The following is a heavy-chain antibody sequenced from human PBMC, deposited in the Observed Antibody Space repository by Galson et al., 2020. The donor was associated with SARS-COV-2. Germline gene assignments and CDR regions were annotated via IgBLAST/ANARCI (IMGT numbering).Heavy chain of an antibody. V-gene: IGHV1-46*01. Sequence: ASVKVSSKASGYTFTSYYMHWVRQAPGQGPEWMGIINPSGGSTSYAQKFQGRVTMTRDTSTSTVYMELSSLRSEDTAVYYCAREALPSDIAARLGGYYYYYMDVWGKGTTVTVSS. CDR1: GYTFTSYY. J-gene: IGHJ6*03. D-gene: IGHD6-6*01. CDR3: AREALPSDIAARLGGYYYYYMDV. CDR2: INPSGGST.